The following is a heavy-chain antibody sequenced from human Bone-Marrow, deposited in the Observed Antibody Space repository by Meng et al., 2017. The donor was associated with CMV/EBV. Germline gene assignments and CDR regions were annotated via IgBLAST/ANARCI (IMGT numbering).Heavy chain of an antibody. CDR3: ARDADTIFDAFDI. Sequence: GESLKISCAASGFTFSNAYMSWVRQAPGKGLVWVSRINSDGNSTTYADSVKGRFTISRDNAKNTLYLQMNSLRVEDTALYYCARDADTIFDAFDIWGQGTMVTVSS. V-gene: IGHV3-74*01. J-gene: IGHJ3*02. CDR1: GFTFSNAY. D-gene: IGHD3-3*01. CDR2: INSDGNST.